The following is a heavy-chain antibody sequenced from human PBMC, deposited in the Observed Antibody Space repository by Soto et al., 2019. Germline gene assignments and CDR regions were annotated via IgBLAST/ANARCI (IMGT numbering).Heavy chain of an antibody. CDR2: ISYDGSNK. J-gene: IGHJ4*02. V-gene: IGHV3-30-3*01. D-gene: IGHD6-25*01. Sequence: GGSLRLSCAASGFTFSSYAMHWVRQAPGKGLEWVAVISYDGSNKYYADSVKGRFTISRDNSKNTLSLQMNSLRPEDTAVYYWGRGDSNGGSAYWGQGTLVTVSS. CDR3: GRGDSNGGSAY. CDR1: GFTFSSYA.